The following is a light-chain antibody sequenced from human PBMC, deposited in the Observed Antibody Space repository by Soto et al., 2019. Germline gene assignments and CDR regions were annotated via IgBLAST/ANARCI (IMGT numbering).Light chain of an antibody. J-gene: IGLJ1*01. CDR3: CSYAGRPYV. V-gene: IGLV2-23*02. CDR1: SSDVGSSDI. CDR2: EVS. Sequence: QSALTQPASMSGSPGQSITISCTGTSSDVGSSDIVSWYQQHPDKAPKHMIYEVSKRPSGVSNRFSGSKSGNTAFLTVSGLQAEDEADYYCCSYAGRPYVFGTGTKLTVL.